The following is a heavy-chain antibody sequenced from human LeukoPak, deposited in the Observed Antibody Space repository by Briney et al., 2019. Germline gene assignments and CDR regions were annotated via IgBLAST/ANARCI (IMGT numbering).Heavy chain of an antibody. CDR2: IYYSGST. V-gene: IGHV4-59*01. CDR3: ARGGPPFGYDILTGYYLGNAFDI. D-gene: IGHD3-9*01. CDR1: GGSISSYY. Sequence: SETLSLTCTVSGGSISSYYWSWIRQPPGKGLEWIGYIYYSGSTNYNPSLKSRVTISVDTSKNQFSLKLGSVTAADTAVYYCARGGPPFGYDILTGYYLGNAFDIWGQGTMVTVSS. J-gene: IGHJ3*02.